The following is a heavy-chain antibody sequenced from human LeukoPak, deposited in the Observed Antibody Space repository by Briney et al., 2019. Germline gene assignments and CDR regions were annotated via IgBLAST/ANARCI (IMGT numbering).Heavy chain of an antibody. CDR3: ARVNEQYYDFWSGYPYFDY. CDR2: INHSGST. D-gene: IGHD3-3*01. V-gene: IGHV4-34*01. J-gene: IGHJ4*02. Sequence: PSETLSLTCAVYGGSFSGYYWSWIRQPPGKGLEWIGEINHSGSTNYNPSLKSRVTISVDTSKNQFSLKLSSVTAADTAVYYCARVNEQYYDFWSGYPYFDYWGQGTLVTVSS. CDR1: GGSFSGYY.